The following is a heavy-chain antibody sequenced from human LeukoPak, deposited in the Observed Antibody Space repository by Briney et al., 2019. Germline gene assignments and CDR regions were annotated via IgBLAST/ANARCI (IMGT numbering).Heavy chain of an antibody. V-gene: IGHV3-23*01. CDR3: AKNSPRDFWDAFDI. CDR1: GFTFNNYA. Sequence: GGSLRLSCAASGFTFNNYAMTWVRQSPGKGLEWVSVISGSGTNTYDADSVKGRFTISRDNSKNTLFLQMNSLRAEDTAVYYCAKNSPRDFWDAFDIWGQGTMVTVSS. CDR2: ISGSGTNT. D-gene: IGHD3-3*01. J-gene: IGHJ3*02.